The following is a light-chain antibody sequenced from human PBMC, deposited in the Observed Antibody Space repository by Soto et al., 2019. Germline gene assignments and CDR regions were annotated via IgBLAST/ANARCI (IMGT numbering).Light chain of an antibody. CDR1: SSDIGYSNF. Sequence: QSALAQPASVSGSPGQSITISCTGTSSDIGYSNFVSWYQQHPGKAPKLLIYDLINRPSGVPNRFSGSKSGNTASLTISGLQAEDEADYYCNSCTSANTYVFGTGTKATVL. CDR3: NSCTSANTYV. V-gene: IGLV2-14*03. CDR2: DLI. J-gene: IGLJ1*01.